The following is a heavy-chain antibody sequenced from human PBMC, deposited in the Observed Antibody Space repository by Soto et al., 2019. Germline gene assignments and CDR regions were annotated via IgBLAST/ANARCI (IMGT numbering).Heavy chain of an antibody. V-gene: IGHV5-51*01. Sequence: GESLKISCKGSGYSFTSYWIGWVRQMPGKGLEWMGIIYPGDSDTRYSPSLQGQVTISADKSISTAYLQWSSLKASDTAMYYCATSGASTLHRYYYYYYGMDVWGQGTTVTVSS. CDR3: ATSGASTLHRYYYYYYGMDV. J-gene: IGHJ6*02. CDR1: GYSFTSYW. D-gene: IGHD1-26*01. CDR2: IYPGDSDT.